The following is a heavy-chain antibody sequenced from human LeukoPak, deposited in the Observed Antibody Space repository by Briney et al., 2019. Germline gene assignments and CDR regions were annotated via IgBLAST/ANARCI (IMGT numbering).Heavy chain of an antibody. Sequence: GGSLRLSCAASGFTFPRHAMTWVRQTPGKGLQWVSAISGSGDSKFYAASVKGRFNISRDNAKNMLFLQMNSLRAEDTAGYFCAREGLTCGGDCLEYWGQGTLVTVSS. CDR1: GFTFPRHA. V-gene: IGHV3-23*01. J-gene: IGHJ4*02. CDR2: ISGSGDSK. D-gene: IGHD2-21*01. CDR3: AREGLTCGGDCLEY.